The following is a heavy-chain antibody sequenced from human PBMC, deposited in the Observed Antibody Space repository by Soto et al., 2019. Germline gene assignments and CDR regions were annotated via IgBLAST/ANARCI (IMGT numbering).Heavy chain of an antibody. Sequence: SETLSLTCIVSGGSISEKYWNWARQPPGKGLEWIGLIFANGHTNYNPSLKSRVTMSVDASKNQFSLRLTSMTAADTAVYYCVASLAASGLNWLDPWGRGTLVTVSS. D-gene: IGHD6-13*01. J-gene: IGHJ5*02. CDR2: IFANGHT. CDR3: VASLAASGLNWLDP. V-gene: IGHV4-4*07. CDR1: GGSISEKY.